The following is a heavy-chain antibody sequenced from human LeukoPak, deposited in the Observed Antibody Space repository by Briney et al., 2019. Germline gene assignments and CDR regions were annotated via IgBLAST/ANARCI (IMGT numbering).Heavy chain of an antibody. D-gene: IGHD3-22*01. CDR3: ASDSISMNAFDA. CDR1: NGSITSGDYY. J-gene: IGHJ3*01. CDR2: IYYSGSA. V-gene: IGHV4-31*03. Sequence: SETLSLTCTVSNGSITSGDYYWSWIRQLPGKGLEWIGYIYYSGSAYYNPSLKSRFAMSVDTCKNQFSLKLTSVTAADTAVYYCASDSISMNAFDAWGQGTMVTVSS.